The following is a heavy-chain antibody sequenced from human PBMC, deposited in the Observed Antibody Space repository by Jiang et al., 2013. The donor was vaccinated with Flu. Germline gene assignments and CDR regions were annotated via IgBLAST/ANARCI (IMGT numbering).Heavy chain of an antibody. CDR3: AAGGTGDDRGDYYYGMDV. D-gene: IGHD7-27*01. CDR2: ISAYNGNT. J-gene: IGHJ6*02. Sequence: GAEVKKPGASVKVSCKASGYTFTSYGNSWVRQAPGQGLEWMGWISAYNGNTNYAQKLQGRVTMTTDTSTSTAYMELRSLRSDDTAVYYCAAGGTGDDRGDYYYGMDVWGQGTTVTVSS. V-gene: IGHV1-18*01. CDR1: GYTFTSYG.